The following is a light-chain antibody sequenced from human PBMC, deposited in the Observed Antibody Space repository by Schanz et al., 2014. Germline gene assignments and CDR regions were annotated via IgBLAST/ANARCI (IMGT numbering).Light chain of an antibody. Sequence: EIVLTQSSGTLSLSPGERATLSCRASQSVASNFLAWYQQRPGQAPRLLIYGASTRATGIPARFSGSGSGTEFTLTISSLQSEDFAVYYCQQYNNWPYTFGQGTNLEIK. V-gene: IGKV3-15*01. CDR3: QQYNNWPYT. CDR2: GAS. CDR1: QSVASNF. J-gene: IGKJ2*01.